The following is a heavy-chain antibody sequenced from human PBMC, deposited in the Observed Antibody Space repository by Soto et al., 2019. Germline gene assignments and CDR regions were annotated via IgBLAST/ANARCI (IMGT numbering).Heavy chain of an antibody. J-gene: IGHJ6*02. CDR2: INAGNGNT. D-gene: IGHD5-12*01. CDR1: GYTFTSYA. Sequence: ASVKVSCKASGYTFTSYAMHWVRQAPGQRLEWMGWINAGNGNTKYSQKFQGRVTITRDTSASTAYMELSSLRSEDTAVYYCARAVGYSGYDYLNYYYYGMDVWGQGTTATVSS. V-gene: IGHV1-3*01. CDR3: ARAVGYSGYDYLNYYYYGMDV.